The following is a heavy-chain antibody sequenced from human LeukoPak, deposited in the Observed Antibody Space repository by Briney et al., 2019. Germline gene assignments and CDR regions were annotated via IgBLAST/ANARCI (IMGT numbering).Heavy chain of an antibody. CDR2: MNPNSGAT. J-gene: IGHJ2*01. CDR3: AKANGWYGRGYFDL. D-gene: IGHD6-19*01. Sequence: ASVKVSCKASGYTFTSYDFNWLRQATGQGPEWMGWMNPNSGATGYAQKFQGRVTMTRSASINTAHMELTDLRSEDTAVYYCAKANGWYGRGYFDLWGRGTLVSVSS. V-gene: IGHV1-8*01. CDR1: GYTFTSYD.